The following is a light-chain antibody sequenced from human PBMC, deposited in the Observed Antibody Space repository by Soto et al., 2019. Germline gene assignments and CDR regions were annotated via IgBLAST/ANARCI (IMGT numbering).Light chain of an antibody. CDR2: DAS. V-gene: IGKV1-5*01. J-gene: IGKJ1*01. CDR1: QSISSW. CDR3: QQYNSYST. Sequence: DIQMTQSPSTLSASVGDRVTITCLASQSISSWLAWYQQKPGKAPKLLIYDASSLESGVPSRFSGSGSGTELTLTISSLQPDDFATYYCQQYNSYSTFGQGTMVDIK.